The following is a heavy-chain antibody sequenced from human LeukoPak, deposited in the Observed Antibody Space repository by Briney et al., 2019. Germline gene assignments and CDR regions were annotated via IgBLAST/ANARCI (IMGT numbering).Heavy chain of an antibody. CDR3: AQDTVGLRRYSGLFDY. CDR2: ISYDGSNK. J-gene: IGHJ4*02. D-gene: IGHD5-12*01. V-gene: IGHV3-30*18. Sequence: PGRSLRLSCAASGFTFSSYGMHWVRQAPGNGLEWVAVISYDGSNKYYADSVKGRFTISRDNSKNTLYLQMNSLRAEDTAVYYCAQDTVGLRRYSGLFDYWGQGTLVTVSS. CDR1: GFTFSSYG.